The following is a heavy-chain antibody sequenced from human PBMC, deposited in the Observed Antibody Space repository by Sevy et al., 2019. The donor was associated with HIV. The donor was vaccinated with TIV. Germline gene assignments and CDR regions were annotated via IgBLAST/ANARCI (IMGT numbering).Heavy chain of an antibody. CDR2: ISAYNGKT. Sequence: ASVKVSCKASGYTFTSYGISWVRQAPGQGLEWMGWISAYNGKTNFAQKLQDKFTMTTDTSTGTAYMELQSLGSDDTAVYYCARDGQVYSSSSGGYYYYGMDVWGQGTTVTVSS. J-gene: IGHJ6*02. V-gene: IGHV1-18*04. D-gene: IGHD6-6*01. CDR3: ARDGQVYSSSSGGYYYYGMDV. CDR1: GYTFTSYG.